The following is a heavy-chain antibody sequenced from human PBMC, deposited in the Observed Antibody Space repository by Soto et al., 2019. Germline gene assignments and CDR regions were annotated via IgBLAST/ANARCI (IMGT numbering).Heavy chain of an antibody. CDR3: GRGYCSSIGCSHYFDY. Sequence: ASVKVSCKASGYTFTGNYLHWVGLAPGQGLEWMALINPTTGGTDYAQKFQGRVTMTWDTSISTDNMELSRLRSDDTAIYYCGRGYCSSIGCSHYFDYWGQGTLVTVSS. J-gene: IGHJ4*02. D-gene: IGHD2-2*01. CDR2: INPTTGGT. V-gene: IGHV1-2*02. CDR1: GYTFTGNY.